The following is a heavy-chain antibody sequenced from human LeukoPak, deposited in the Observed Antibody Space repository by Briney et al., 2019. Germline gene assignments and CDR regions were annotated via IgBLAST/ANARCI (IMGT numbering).Heavy chain of an antibody. D-gene: IGHD3-16*02. CDR1: GFTFSSYE. Sequence: PGGSLRLSCAASGFTFSSYEMHWVRQAPGKGLEWISYISSSGSSIYYADSVKGRCTISRDNGKNSLYLQMNSLRAEDTAVYYCAKTVSGSYSYAGGDYWGQGTLVTVSS. V-gene: IGHV3-48*03. CDR3: AKTVSGSYSYAGGDY. J-gene: IGHJ4*02. CDR2: ISSSGSSI.